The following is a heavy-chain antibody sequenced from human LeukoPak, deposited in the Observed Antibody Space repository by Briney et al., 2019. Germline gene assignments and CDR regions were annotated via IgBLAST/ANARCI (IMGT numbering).Heavy chain of an antibody. CDR2: IYYSGST. D-gene: IGHD6-19*01. CDR1: GVSISSDSYY. J-gene: IGHJ4*02. CDR3: ASLAVAGLSEGY. V-gene: IGHV4-39*01. Sequence: AETLSLTCTVSGVSISSDSYYWAWIRQPPGKGLEWIASIYYSGSTYYNPSLKSRVTISADTSRNQFSLKLSSVTAADTAVYYCASLAVAGLSEGYWGQGTLVIVSS.